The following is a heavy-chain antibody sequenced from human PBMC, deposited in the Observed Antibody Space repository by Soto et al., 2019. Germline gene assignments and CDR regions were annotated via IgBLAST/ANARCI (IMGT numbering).Heavy chain of an antibody. V-gene: IGHV3-30-3*01. CDR2: MSYDGTNT. CDR1: GFMFSAYA. D-gene: IGHD6-19*01. J-gene: IGHJ4*01. Sequence: GGSLRLSCTASGFMFSAYAMLWVRQAPGKGLEWVAAMSYDGTNTYYADSVKGRFTISRDNSKNTLFLQMSSLTADDSAVYYCARDPSPYTSGWYGIDFWGLGTLVTVAS. CDR3: ARDPSPYTSGWYGIDF.